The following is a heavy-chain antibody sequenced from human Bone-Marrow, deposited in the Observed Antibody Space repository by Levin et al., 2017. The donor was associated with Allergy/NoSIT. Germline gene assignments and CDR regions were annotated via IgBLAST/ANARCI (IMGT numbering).Heavy chain of an antibody. D-gene: IGHD3-22*01. CDR3: AGYDTSAYHSPFDY. V-gene: IGHV3-23*01. CDR1: GFIFSNYA. CDR2: ISGSGGNT. Sequence: GGSLRLSCAASGFIFSNYAMNWVRQAPVKGLEWVSQISGSGGNTHYADSVKGRFTFSRDNSKNTLYLQMNSLRAEDTAVYYCAGYDTSAYHSPFDYWGQGTLVTVSS. J-gene: IGHJ4*02.